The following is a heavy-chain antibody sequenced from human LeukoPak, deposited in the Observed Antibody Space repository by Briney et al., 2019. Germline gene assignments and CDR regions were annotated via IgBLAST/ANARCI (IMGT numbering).Heavy chain of an antibody. V-gene: IGHV4-59*01. CDR3: ARVGGVPLGAFDI. Sequence: KPSETLSLTCTVSGGSISSYYWSWIRQPPGRGLEWIGYMYDSGSTRSTNYNPSLKSRVTLSVDTSKNHFSLKLTPVTAADTAVYYCARVGGVPLGAFDIWGQGTLVIASS. D-gene: IGHD3-16*01. CDR1: GGSISSYY. J-gene: IGHJ3*02. CDR2: MYDSGSTRST.